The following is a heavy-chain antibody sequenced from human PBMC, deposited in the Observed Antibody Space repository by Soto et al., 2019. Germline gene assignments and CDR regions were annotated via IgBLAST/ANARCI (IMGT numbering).Heavy chain of an antibody. Sequence: QVQLVESGGGVVQPGRSLRLSCAASGFTFSSYAMHWVRQAPGKGLEWVAVISYDGSNKYYADSVKGRFTISRDNSKNTLYLQMNSRRAEDTAVYYCARDNLNWFDPWGQGTLVTVSS. CDR1: GFTFSSYA. CDR3: ARDNLNWFDP. J-gene: IGHJ5*02. V-gene: IGHV3-30-3*01. CDR2: ISYDGSNK.